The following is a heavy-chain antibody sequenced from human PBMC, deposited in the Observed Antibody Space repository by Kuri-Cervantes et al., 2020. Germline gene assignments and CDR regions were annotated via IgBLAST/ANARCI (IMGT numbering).Heavy chain of an antibody. V-gene: IGHV1-18*01. Sequence: ASVKVSCKASGYTFTSYGFSWVRQAPGQGLEWMGWISAYNGNANYVQRSQGRVTVTTDKSTSTAYMELSSLRSEDTAVYYCASHHYYDSSGYPYYFDYWGQGTLVTVSS. CDR1: GYTFTSYG. J-gene: IGHJ4*02. CDR3: ASHHYYDSSGYPYYFDY. CDR2: ISAYNGNA. D-gene: IGHD3-22*01.